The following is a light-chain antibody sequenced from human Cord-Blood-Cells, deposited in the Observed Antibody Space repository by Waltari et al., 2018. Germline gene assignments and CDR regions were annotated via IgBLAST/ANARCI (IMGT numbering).Light chain of an antibody. J-gene: IGLJ2*01. CDR1: KLGDKY. CDR2: QDS. Sequence: SYELTQPPSVSVSPGQTASITCSGAKLGDKYACWYQQKPGQSPVLVIYQDSKRPSGIPERFSGSNSGNTATLTISGTQAMDEADYYCQAWDSSTDNVVFGGGTKLTVL. V-gene: IGLV3-1*01. CDR3: QAWDSSTDNVV.